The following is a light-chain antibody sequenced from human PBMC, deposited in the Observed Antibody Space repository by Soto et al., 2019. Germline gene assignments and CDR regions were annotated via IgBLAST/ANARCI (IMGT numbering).Light chain of an antibody. Sequence: DFQMTQSPSSLSASVGDRVTITCRATQAINNYLAWYQQKPGKVPKLLIYAAFTLHSGVPSRFSGSGSGTDFTLTISSLQPEDVAIYYCQKYNSAPWALGQGTKVEIK. V-gene: IGKV1-27*01. CDR1: QAINNY. CDR3: QKYNSAPWA. J-gene: IGKJ1*01. CDR2: AAF.